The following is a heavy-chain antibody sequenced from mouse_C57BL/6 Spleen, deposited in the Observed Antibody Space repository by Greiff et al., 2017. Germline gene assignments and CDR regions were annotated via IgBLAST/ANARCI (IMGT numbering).Heavy chain of an antibody. V-gene: IGHV5-4*03. CDR1: GFTFSSYA. Sequence: EVKLVESGGGLVKPGGSLKLSCAASGFTFSSYAMSWVRQTPEKRLEWVATISDGGSYTYYPDNVKGRFTISRDNAKNNLYLQMSHLKSEDTAMYYCARAGAYDYDGRGYAMDYWGQGTSVTVSS. D-gene: IGHD2-4*01. CDR2: ISDGGSYT. J-gene: IGHJ4*01. CDR3: ARAGAYDYDGRGYAMDY.